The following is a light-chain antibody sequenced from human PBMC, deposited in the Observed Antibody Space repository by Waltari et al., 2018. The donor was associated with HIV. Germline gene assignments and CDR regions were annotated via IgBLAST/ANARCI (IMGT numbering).Light chain of an antibody. Sequence: VMTQSPATLPLSPGAGATPSCSASQNMDRNLAWYQQKPGQSPRLRIYGTYTRATGIPAKFSGSGSGTEFTLTVSSLQSEDFAVYYCQQYNDWPYTFGQGTKL. CDR3: QQYNDWPYT. J-gene: IGKJ2*01. CDR2: GTY. CDR1: QNMDRN. V-gene: IGKV3-15*01.